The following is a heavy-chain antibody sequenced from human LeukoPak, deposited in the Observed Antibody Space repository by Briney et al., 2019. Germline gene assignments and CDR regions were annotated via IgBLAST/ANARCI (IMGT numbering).Heavy chain of an antibody. Sequence: KPSETLSLTCTVSGGSISSYYWSWIRQPPGKGLEWIGYIYYSGSTNYNPSLKSRVTISVDTSKNQVSLKLSSVTAADTAVYYCARDVGNFNWFDPWGQGTLVTVSS. CDR2: IYYSGST. V-gene: IGHV4-59*01. D-gene: IGHD4-23*01. CDR3: ARDVGNFNWFDP. CDR1: GGSISSYY. J-gene: IGHJ5*02.